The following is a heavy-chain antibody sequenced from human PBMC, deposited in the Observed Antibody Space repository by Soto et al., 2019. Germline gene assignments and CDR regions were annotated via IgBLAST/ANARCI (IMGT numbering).Heavy chain of an antibody. D-gene: IGHD1-26*01. V-gene: IGHV1-3*01. Sequence: VASVKVSCKASGYTFTNYAMHWVRQAPGQRLEWMGWINAGNGNTKYSQKFQGRVTITRDTSASTAYMELSSLRSEDTAVYYCARGGSLYWYFDLWGRGTLVTSPQ. CDR3: ARGGSLYWYFDL. J-gene: IGHJ2*01. CDR1: GYTFTNYA. CDR2: INAGNGNT.